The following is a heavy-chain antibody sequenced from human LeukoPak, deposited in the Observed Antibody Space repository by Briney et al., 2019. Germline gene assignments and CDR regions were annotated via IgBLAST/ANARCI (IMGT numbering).Heavy chain of an antibody. CDR1: GFTFSSYE. V-gene: IGHV3-48*03. D-gene: IGHD6-19*01. Sequence: GGSLRLSCAASGFTFSSYEMNWVRQAPGKGLVWVSYISSSGSNTYYADSVKGRFTISRDNAKNSLYLQMNSLRAEDTAVYYCAREYSSGWYKSPYAYYYGMDVWGQGTTVTVSS. CDR2: ISSSGSNT. J-gene: IGHJ6*02. CDR3: AREYSSGWYKSPYAYYYGMDV.